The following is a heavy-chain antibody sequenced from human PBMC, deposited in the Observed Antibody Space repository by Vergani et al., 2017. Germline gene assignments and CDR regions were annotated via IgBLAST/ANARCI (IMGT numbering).Heavy chain of an antibody. CDR3: ARGGNCGGDCYSALNYYYYYMDV. Sequence: QVQLVQSGAEVKKPGSSVKVSCKASGGTFSSYAISWVRQAPGQGLEWMGGIIPIFGTANYAQKFQGRVTITADESTSTAYMELSSLRSEDTAVYHCARGGNCGGDCYSALNYYYYYMDVWGKGTTVTVSS. D-gene: IGHD2-21*02. CDR2: IIPIFGTA. CDR1: GGTFSSYA. V-gene: IGHV1-69*01. J-gene: IGHJ6*03.